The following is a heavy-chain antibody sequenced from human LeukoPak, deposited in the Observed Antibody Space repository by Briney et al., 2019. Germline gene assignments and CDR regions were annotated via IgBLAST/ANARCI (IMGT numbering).Heavy chain of an antibody. CDR3: ARGVVPAAMHYYYYGMDV. CDR1: GYTFTGYY. D-gene: IGHD2-2*01. J-gene: IGHJ6*02. V-gene: IGHV1-2*02. Sequence: GASVKVSCKAFGYTFTGYYMHWVRQAPGQGLEWMGWINPNSGGTNYAQKFQGRVTMTRDTSISTAYMELSRLRSDDTAVYYCARGVVPAAMHYYYYGMDVWGQGTTVTVSS. CDR2: INPNSGGT.